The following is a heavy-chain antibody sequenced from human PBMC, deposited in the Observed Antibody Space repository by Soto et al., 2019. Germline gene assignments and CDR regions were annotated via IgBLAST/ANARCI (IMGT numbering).Heavy chain of an antibody. CDR2: ISAYNGNT. Sequence: ASVKVSCKASGYTFTIYGISWVLQAPGQGLEWMGWISAYNGNTNYAQKLQGRVTMTTDTSTSTAYMELRSLRSDDTAVYYCARFEVVPAALDYRGQVTLVTVSS. V-gene: IGHV1-18*01. J-gene: IGHJ4*02. D-gene: IGHD2-21*02. CDR3: ARFEVVPAALDY. CDR1: GYTFTIYG.